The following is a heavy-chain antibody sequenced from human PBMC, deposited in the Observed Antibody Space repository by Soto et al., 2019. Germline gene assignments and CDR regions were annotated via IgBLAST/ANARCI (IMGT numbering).Heavy chain of an antibody. V-gene: IGHV3-23*01. Sequence: EVQLLESGGGLVQPGGSLRLSCAASGFTFSSYAMRWVRQAPGKGLEWVSAISGSGGSTYYADSVKGRFTISRDNSKNTQYLQMNRLRAEDTAVYYCARRGSGGYYHYWVPGTLVTVSS. CDR2: ISGSGGST. CDR1: GFTFSSYA. J-gene: IGHJ4*02. CDR3: ARRGSGGYYHY. D-gene: IGHD1-26*01.